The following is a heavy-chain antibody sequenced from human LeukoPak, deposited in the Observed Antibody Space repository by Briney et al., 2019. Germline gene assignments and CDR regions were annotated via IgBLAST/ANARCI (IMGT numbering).Heavy chain of an antibody. CDR1: GGSISTSY. CDR2: IYYSGYT. V-gene: IGHV4-59*01. Sequence: PSETLSLTCTVSGGSISTSYWSWIRQPPGKGLEWIGYIYYSGYTNYNPSLKSRVTMSVDTSKNQFSLKLSSVTAADTAVYYCARGQSTGTTAQPDYWGQGTLSPSPQ. CDR3: ARGQSTGTTAQPDY. J-gene: IGHJ4*02. D-gene: IGHD1-1*01.